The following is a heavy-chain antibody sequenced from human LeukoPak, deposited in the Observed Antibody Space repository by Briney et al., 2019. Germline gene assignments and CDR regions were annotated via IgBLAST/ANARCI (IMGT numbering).Heavy chain of an antibody. V-gene: IGHV1-2*02. CDR3: ARGLQENLAWLKAFSAFDI. D-gene: IGHD6-19*01. CDR2: INPNSGGT. J-gene: IGHJ3*02. Sequence: ASVKVSCKASGYTFTGYYMHWVRQAPGQGLEWMGWINPNSGGTNYAQKLQGRVTMTTDTSTSTADMGLRSLRSDDTAVYYCARGLQENLAWLKAFSAFDIWGQGTMVTVSS. CDR1: GYTFTGYY.